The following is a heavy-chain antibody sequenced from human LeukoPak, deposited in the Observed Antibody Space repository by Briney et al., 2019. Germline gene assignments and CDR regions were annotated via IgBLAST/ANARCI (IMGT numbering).Heavy chain of an antibody. CDR2: IIPIFGTA. CDR3: ARGGIAARRYYYYMDV. J-gene: IGHJ6*03. V-gene: IGHV1-69*05. CDR1: GGTFSSYA. Sequence: SVKVSCKASGGTFSSYAISWVRQAPGQGLEWMGGIIPIFGTANYAQKFQGRVTITTDESTSTAYMELSSLRSEDTAVYYCARGGIAARRYYYYMDVWGKGTTVTVSS. D-gene: IGHD6-6*01.